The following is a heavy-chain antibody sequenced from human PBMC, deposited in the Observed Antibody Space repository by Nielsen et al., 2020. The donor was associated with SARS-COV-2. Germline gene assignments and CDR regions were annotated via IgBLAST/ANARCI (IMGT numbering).Heavy chain of an antibody. CDR2: INAGNGNT. Sequence: ASVKVSCKASGYTFTSYVMHWVRQAPGQRLEWMGWINAGNGNTKYSQKFQGRVTITRDTSASTAYMELSSLRSEDTAVYYCARARATIFGLVMSYGMDVWGQGTTVAVSS. CDR3: ARARATIFGLVMSYGMDV. J-gene: IGHJ6*02. D-gene: IGHD3/OR15-3a*01. CDR1: GYTFTSYV. V-gene: IGHV1-3*01.